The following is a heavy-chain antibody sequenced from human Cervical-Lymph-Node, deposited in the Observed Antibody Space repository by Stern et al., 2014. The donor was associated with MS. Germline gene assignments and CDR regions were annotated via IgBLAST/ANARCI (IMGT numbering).Heavy chain of an antibody. V-gene: IGHV5-51*03. CDR2: IYPGSSDA. J-gene: IGHJ6*02. CDR3: AKSYIRYGSGSFRYYYAVDV. CDR1: GYSFSNYW. Sequence: EVQLVESGAEVRKPGESLKISCKGFGYSFSNYWINWVRQMPGKGLEWTGLIYPGSSDARYSPSFQGQATIPADKSINTAYLQWSSLKASDTAMYFCAKSYIRYGSGSFRYYYAVDVWGQGTSVTVSS. D-gene: IGHD3-10*01.